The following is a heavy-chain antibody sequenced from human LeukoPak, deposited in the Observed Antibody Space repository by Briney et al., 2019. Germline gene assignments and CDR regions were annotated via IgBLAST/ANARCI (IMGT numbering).Heavy chain of an antibody. V-gene: IGHV3-30*04. CDR1: GFTFSSYA. Sequence: GGSLRLSCAASGFTFSSYAMHWVRQAPGKGLEWVAVISYDGSNKYYADSVKGRFTISRDNSKNTLYLQMNSLRAEDTAVYYCARISTFIAAVDYWGQGTLVTVSS. CDR2: ISYDGSNK. CDR3: ARISTFIAAVDY. D-gene: IGHD6-13*01. J-gene: IGHJ4*02.